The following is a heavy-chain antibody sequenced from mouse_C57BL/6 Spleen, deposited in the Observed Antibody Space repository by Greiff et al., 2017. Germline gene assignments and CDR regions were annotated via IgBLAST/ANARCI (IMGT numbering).Heavy chain of an antibody. Sequence: VQLQQPGAELVKPGASVKLSCKASGYTFTSYWMQWVKQRPGQGLEWIGEIDPSDSYTNYNQKFKGKATLTVDTSSSTAYMQLSSLTSEDSAVYYCARYAQPITTDYAMDDWGQGTSVTVSS. CDR3: ARYAQPITTDYAMDD. CDR1: GYTFTSYW. CDR2: IDPSDSYT. V-gene: IGHV1-50*01. D-gene: IGHD1-2*01. J-gene: IGHJ4*01.